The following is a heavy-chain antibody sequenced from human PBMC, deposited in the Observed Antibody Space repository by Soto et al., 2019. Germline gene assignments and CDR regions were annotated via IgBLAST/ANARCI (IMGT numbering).Heavy chain of an antibody. CDR1: GGSISSSSYS. D-gene: IGHD2-15*01. V-gene: IGHV4-39*01. CDR3: ARSRYCSGGSCYANYFDY. CDR2: IYYSGST. J-gene: IGHJ4*02. Sequence: PSETLSLTCTVSGGSISSSSYSWGWIRQPPGKGLEWIGSIYYSGSTYYNPSLKSRVTIAVVTPKNQFSLRLSSVTAADTAVYYWARSRYCSGGSCYANYFDYWGQGTLVTVSS.